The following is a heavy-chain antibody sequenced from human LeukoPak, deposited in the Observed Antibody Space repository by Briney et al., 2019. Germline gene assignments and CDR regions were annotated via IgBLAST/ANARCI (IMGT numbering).Heavy chain of an antibody. CDR2: IYSGGTT. V-gene: IGHV3-53*01. Sequence: GGSLRLSRAASGFSARRNFMCWVCHGLRKGVEWGSVIYSGGTTYYADSFKGRFTISRDSSKNTLYLQMNSLRADDTAVYYCARLIRGSGTYFNYEYFQHWGQGTLVTVSS. CDR3: ARLIRGSGTYFNYEYFQH. D-gene: IGHD3-10*01. J-gene: IGHJ1*01. CDR1: GFSARRNF.